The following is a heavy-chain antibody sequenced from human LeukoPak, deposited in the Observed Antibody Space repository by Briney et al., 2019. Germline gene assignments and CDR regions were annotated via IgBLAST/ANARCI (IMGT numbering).Heavy chain of an antibody. J-gene: IGHJ3*02. CDR3: TRDGSGWYLDAFDI. V-gene: IGHV3-49*04. Sequence: GRSLRLSCTASGFTFGDYAMSWGRQAPGKGLEWVGFIRSKAYGGTTEYAASVKGRFTISRDDSKSIAYLQMNSLKTEDTAVYYCTRDGSGWYLDAFDIWGQGTMVTVSS. CDR1: GFTFGDYA. D-gene: IGHD6-19*01. CDR2: IRSKAYGGTT.